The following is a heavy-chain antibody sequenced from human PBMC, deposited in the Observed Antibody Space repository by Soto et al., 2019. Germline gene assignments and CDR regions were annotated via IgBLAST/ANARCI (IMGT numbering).Heavy chain of an antibody. CDR1: GFTFSSYA. D-gene: IGHD6-13*01. CDR2: LSGSGNNT. V-gene: IGHV3-23*01. J-gene: IGHJ4*02. CDR3: AKGRGSYWYLDY. Sequence: EVQLLESGGGLLQSGGSLRLSCAASGFTFSSYAMSWVRQAPGKGLEWVSALSGSGNNTYYTDSVKGRFTISRDNSKNTLYLQMNSLGAEDTAVYYCAKGRGSYWYLDYWGQGTLVTVSS.